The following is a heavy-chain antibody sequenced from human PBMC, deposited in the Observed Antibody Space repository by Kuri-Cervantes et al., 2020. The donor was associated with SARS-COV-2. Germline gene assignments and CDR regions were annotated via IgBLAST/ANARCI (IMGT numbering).Heavy chain of an antibody. D-gene: IGHD5-18*01. CDR3: ASRGGYSYGYPPTDYYVDV. CDR1: GYSISSGYY. CDR2: IYHSGST. Sequence: SETLSLTCAVSGYSISSGYYWGWIRQPPGKGLEWIGSIYHSGSTYYNPSLKSRVTISVDTSKNQFSLKLSSVTAADTAVYYCASRGGYSYGYPPTDYYVDVWGKGTTVTVSS. J-gene: IGHJ6*03. V-gene: IGHV4-38-2*01.